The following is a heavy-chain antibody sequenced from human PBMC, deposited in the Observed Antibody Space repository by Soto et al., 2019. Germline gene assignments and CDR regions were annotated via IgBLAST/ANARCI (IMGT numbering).Heavy chain of an antibody. J-gene: IGHJ6*02. V-gene: IGHV4-34*01. CDR3: ARDSGSSAGNYYYYYGMDV. CDR1: GGSFSGYY. Sequence: SETLSLTCAVYGGSFSGYYWSWIRQPPGKGLEWIGEINHSGSTNYNPSLKSRVTISVDTSKNQFSLKLSSVTAADTAVYYCARDSGSSAGNYYYYYGMDVWGQGTTVT. D-gene: IGHD1-26*01. CDR2: INHSGST.